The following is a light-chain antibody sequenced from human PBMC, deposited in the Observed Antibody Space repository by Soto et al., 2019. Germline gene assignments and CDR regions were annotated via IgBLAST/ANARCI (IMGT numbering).Light chain of an antibody. J-gene: IGKJ2*01. Sequence: DIQMTQSPSSLSASVGDRVTITCRASESISNYLNWYQQKPGKAPNLLIHAASTLQSGVPSRFSGSGSGTDFTLTISSLQPEDFGTYYCQQSYGTPYTFGQGTYVEIK. CDR1: ESISNY. CDR3: QQSYGTPYT. CDR2: AAS. V-gene: IGKV1-39*01.